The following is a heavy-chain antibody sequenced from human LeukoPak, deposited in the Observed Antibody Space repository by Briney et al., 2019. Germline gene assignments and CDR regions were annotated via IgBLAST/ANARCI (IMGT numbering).Heavy chain of an antibody. CDR1: GFTFAGYA. V-gene: IGHV3-23*01. CDR3: ARGGGNYGKYYFDY. CDR2: ISGSGGST. J-gene: IGHJ4*02. Sequence: GGSLRLSCAASGFTFAGYAMTWVRQAPGKGLEWVSLISGSGGSTYYADVVKGRFTISRDNSKNALYLRMNSLRAEDSAVYYCARGGGNYGKYYFDYWGQGTLVTVSS. D-gene: IGHD3-10*01.